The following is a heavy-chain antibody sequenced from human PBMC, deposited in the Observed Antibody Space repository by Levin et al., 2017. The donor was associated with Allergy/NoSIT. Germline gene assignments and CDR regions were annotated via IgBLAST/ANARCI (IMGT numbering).Heavy chain of an antibody. D-gene: IGHD2-2*01. CDR2: INPNSDNT. CDR3: ARALGFGVLVPPALPLYGLDV. J-gene: IGHJ6*02. Sequence: ASVKVSCKASGYTFTGYYIHWVRQAPGQGLEWMGWINPNSDNTNYTQKFQGRVTMTRDTSISTAYMELSRLRSDDTAVYYCARALGFGVLVPPALPLYGLDVWGQGTTVTVSS. CDR1: GYTFTGYY. V-gene: IGHV1-2*02.